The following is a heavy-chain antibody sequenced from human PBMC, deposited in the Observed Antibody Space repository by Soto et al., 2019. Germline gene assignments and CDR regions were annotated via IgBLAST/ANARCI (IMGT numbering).Heavy chain of an antibody. Sequence: QVQLVQSGAEVKKPGSSVKVSCKASGGTFNRNPLSWVRQAPGQGPEWMGGIVPIFGAANYAQKFQGRVTITADESTSTAYMELRSLRSEDTAVYYCASTRGRREAFDYWGQGTLVTVSS. CDR3: ASTRGRREAFDY. CDR2: IVPIFGAA. CDR1: GGTFNRNP. D-gene: IGHD1-26*01. J-gene: IGHJ4*02. V-gene: IGHV1-69*01.